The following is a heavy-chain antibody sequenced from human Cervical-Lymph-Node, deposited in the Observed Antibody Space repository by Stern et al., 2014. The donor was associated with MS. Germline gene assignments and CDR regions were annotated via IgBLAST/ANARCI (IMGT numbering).Heavy chain of an antibody. CDR1: GFSFSDSS. D-gene: IGHD2-8*01. CDR2: IRSKAKSHAT. CDR3: ASTMVYVPPAAFDI. J-gene: IGHJ3*02. V-gene: IGHV3-73*01. Sequence: EVQLVESGGGLVQPGGSLKLSCAASGFSFSDSSMHWVRQAPGKGLEWVGRIRSKAKSHATAYAASVKGRFTISRDDSKNTAYLEMNSLTTEDTAVYYCASTMVYVPPAAFDIWGQGTMVTVSS.